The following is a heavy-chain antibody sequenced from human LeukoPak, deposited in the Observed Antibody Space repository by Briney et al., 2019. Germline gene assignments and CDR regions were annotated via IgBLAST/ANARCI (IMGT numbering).Heavy chain of an antibody. J-gene: IGHJ4*02. Sequence: SETLSLTCAVYGVSFSGYYWSWIRQPPGKGLEWIGEINHSGSTNYNPSLKSRVTISVDTSKNQFSLKLSSVTAADTAVYYCARGRNRGRITMVRGVIIGFDYWGQGTLVTVSS. CDR3: ARGRNRGRITMVRGVIIGFDY. V-gene: IGHV4-34*01. CDR2: INHSGST. D-gene: IGHD3-10*01. CDR1: GVSFSGYY.